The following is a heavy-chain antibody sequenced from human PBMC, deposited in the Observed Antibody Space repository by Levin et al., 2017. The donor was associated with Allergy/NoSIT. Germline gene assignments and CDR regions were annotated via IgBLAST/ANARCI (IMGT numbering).Heavy chain of an antibody. D-gene: IGHD6-13*01. Sequence: SETLSLTCTVSXXXXXXXATRVRQPRGKGLEWIGYIYYSGSTNYNPSLKSRVTMSVDTSRNQFSLKLSSVTSADTAVYYCARDRSIIAASGTHYYYGMDAWGQGTTVTVSS. V-gene: IGHV4-59*01. CDR3: ARDRSIIAASGTHYYYGMDA. CDR1: XXXXXXXA. J-gene: IGHJ6*02. CDR2: IYYSGST.